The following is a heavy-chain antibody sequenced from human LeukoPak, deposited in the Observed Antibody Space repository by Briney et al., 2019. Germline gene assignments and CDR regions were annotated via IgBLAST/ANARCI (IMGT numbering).Heavy chain of an antibody. J-gene: IGHJ3*01. Sequence: SQTLSLTCAISGDSVSTNSVAWNWIRQSPSRGLEWPGRTYYRSKWNNDYAVSVKSRITINPDTSKNQFSLQLNSVTPDDTALYYCARGRYSGFDLWGQGTMVTVSS. CDR3: ARGRYSGFDL. CDR1: GDSVSTNSVA. CDR2: TYYRSKWNN. D-gene: IGHD2-15*01. V-gene: IGHV6-1*01.